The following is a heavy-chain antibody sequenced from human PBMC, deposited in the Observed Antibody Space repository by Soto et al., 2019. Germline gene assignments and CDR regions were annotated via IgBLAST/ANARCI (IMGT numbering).Heavy chain of an antibody. CDR2: IFSNDEK. D-gene: IGHD6-19*01. CDR1: GFSLSNARMG. Sequence: SGPTLVNPTETLTLTCTVSGFSLSNARMGVSWIRQPPGKALEWLAHIFSNDEKSYSTSLKSRLTISKDTSKSQVVLTMTNMDPVDTATYYCARFYSSGWYWLFDYWGQGTLVTVSS. J-gene: IGHJ4*02. V-gene: IGHV2-26*01. CDR3: ARFYSSGWYWLFDY.